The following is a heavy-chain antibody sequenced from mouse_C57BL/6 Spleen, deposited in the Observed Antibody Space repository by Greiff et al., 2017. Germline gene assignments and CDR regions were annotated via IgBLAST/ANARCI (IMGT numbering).Heavy chain of an antibody. CDR3: ARGNWGPD. Sequence: EVKVVESGGGLVKPGGSLKLSCAASGFTFSDYGMHWVRQAPEKGLEWVAYISSGSSTIYYADTVKGRFTISRDNAKNTLFLQMTSLRSEDTAMYYCARGNWGPDWGQGTLVTVSA. J-gene: IGHJ3*01. D-gene: IGHD4-1*01. CDR1: GFTFSDYG. CDR2: ISSGSSTI. V-gene: IGHV5-17*01.